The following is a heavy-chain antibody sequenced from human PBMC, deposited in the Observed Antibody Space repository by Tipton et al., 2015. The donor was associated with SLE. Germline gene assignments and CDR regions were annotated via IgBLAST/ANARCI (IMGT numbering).Heavy chain of an antibody. V-gene: IGHV4-39*01. CDR3: ARPRYCSRRNCQTGAFDV. CDR2: IYSSGST. J-gene: IGHJ3*01. CDR1: GDSISSSTYY. D-gene: IGHD2-2*01. Sequence: TLSLTCTVSGDSISSSTYYWGWIRQPPGKGLEWIGSIYSSGSTYYNPSLNSRVSISVDTSRNALSLRLSSVTAADTAVYYCARPRYCSRRNCQTGAFDVWGQGTMDTVSS.